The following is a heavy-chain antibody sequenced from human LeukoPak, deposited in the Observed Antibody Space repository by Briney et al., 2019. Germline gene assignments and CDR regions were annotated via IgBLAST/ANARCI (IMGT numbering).Heavy chain of an antibody. CDR2: IYTSGST. D-gene: IGHD3-22*01. CDR3: ARGFRGYGIYYFDY. Sequence: SQTLSLTCTVSGGSISSGSYYWSWIRQPAGKGLEWIGRIYTSGSTNYNPSLKSRVTISVDTSKNQFSLKLSSVTAADTAVYYCARGFRGYGIYYFDYWGQGTLVTVSS. J-gene: IGHJ4*02. V-gene: IGHV4-61*02. CDR1: GGSISSGSYY.